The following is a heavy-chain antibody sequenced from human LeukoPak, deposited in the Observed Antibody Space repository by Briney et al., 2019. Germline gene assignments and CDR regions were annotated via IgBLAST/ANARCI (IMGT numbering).Heavy chain of an antibody. Sequence: SQTLSLTCTVSGGSISSGSYYWSWIRQPAGKGLEWIGRIYTSGSTNYNPSLKSRVTISVDTSKNQFSLKLSSVTAADTAVYYCARMVGADWGRYHYYMDVWGKGTTVTVSS. D-gene: IGHD1-26*01. CDR3: ARMVGADWGRYHYYMDV. V-gene: IGHV4-61*02. CDR1: GGSISSGSYY. J-gene: IGHJ6*03. CDR2: IYTSGST.